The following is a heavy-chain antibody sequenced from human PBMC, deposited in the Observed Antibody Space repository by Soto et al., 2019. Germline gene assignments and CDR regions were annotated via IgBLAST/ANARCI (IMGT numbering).Heavy chain of an antibody. V-gene: IGHV1-18*01. CDR2: ISAYNRNT. D-gene: IGHD6-13*01. CDR3: ARVIASAADFDY. J-gene: IGHJ4*02. Sequence: QVQLVQSGAEVKKPGASVKVSCKASGYTFTSYGLSWVRQAPGQGLEWMGWISAYNRNTNYAQKLQGRVTMTTDTAKSTAYRERRSLRSDDTAVFYWARVIASAADFDYWGQGTLVTVSS. CDR1: GYTFTSYG.